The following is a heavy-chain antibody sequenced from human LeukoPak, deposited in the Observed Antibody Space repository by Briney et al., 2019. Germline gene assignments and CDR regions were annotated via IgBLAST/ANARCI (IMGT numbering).Heavy chain of an antibody. D-gene: IGHD5-12*01. V-gene: IGHV3-23*01. J-gene: IGHJ4*02. Sequence: GVSPRLSCAASGFTFSSYAMSWVRQAPGKGLEWVSAISGSGYSTYYADSVKGRFTISRDNSKNTLYLQMNSLRAEDTAVYYCAKEAGYSGYDYPDYWGQGTLVTVSS. CDR3: AKEAGYSGYDYPDY. CDR2: ISGSGYST. CDR1: GFTFSSYA.